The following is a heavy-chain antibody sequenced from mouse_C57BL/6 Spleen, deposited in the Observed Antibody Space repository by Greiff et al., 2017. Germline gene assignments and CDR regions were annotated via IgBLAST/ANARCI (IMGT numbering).Heavy chain of an antibody. CDR1: GFTFSDYY. CDR2: ISNGGGST. J-gene: IGHJ1*03. D-gene: IGHD1-1*01. Sequence: EVQLVESGGGLVQPGGSLKLSCAASGFTFSDYYMYWVRQTPEKRLEWVAYISNGGGSTYYPDTVKGRFTISRDNAKNTLYLQMSSLKSEDTAMYYCARHDTTVPGYFDVWGTGTTVTVSS. CDR3: ARHDTTVPGYFDV. V-gene: IGHV5-12*01.